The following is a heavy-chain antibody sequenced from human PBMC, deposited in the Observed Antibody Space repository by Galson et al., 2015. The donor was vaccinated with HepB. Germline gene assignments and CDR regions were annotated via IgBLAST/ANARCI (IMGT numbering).Heavy chain of an antibody. D-gene: IGHD2-2*01. CDR2: IRAYNGNT. V-gene: IGHV1-18*04. CDR1: DYTFTNFG. J-gene: IGHJ5*02. Sequence: SVKVSCKASDYTFTNFGISWVRQAPGQGLEWMGWIRAYNGNTNYAQNLQGRVTMTTDTSTSTAYMVLRSLRSDDTAVYYCARARYSTSPPDHWGQGTLVTVSS. CDR3: ARARYSTSPPDH.